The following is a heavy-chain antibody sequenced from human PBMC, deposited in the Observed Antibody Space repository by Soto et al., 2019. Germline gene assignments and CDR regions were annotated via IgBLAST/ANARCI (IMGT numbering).Heavy chain of an antibody. CDR3: ARDRGIAAPPDAFDI. V-gene: IGHV1-2*02. J-gene: IGHJ3*02. CDR1: GYTFTGYY. D-gene: IGHD6-13*01. CDR2: TNPNSGGT. Sequence: ASVKVSCKASGYTFTGYYMHWVRQAPGQGLEWMGWTNPNSGGTNYAQKFQGRVTMTGDTSISTAYMELSRLRSDDTAVYYCARDRGIAAPPDAFDIWGQGTMVTVSS.